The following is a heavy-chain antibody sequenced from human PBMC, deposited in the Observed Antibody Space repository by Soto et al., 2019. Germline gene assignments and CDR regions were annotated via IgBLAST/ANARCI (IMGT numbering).Heavy chain of an antibody. V-gene: IGHV3-48*03. CDR3: AREVAASSSSGFVTCFDP. CDR2: ISSSGSTI. CDR1: GFTFSSYE. Sequence: GGSLRLSCAASGFTFSSYEMNWVRQAPGKGLEWVSYISSSGSTIYYADSVKGRFTISRDNAKNSLYLQMNSLRAEDTAVYYCAREVAASSSSGFVTCFDPWGQGTLVTVSS. J-gene: IGHJ5*02. D-gene: IGHD2-15*01.